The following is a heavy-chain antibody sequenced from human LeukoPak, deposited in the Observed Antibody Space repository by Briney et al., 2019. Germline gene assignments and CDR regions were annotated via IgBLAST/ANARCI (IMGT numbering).Heavy chain of an antibody. CDR1: GGSVSSSSSY. V-gene: IGHV3-23*01. J-gene: IGHJ4*02. CDR3: AKRWQGNSRALDH. CDR2: ISGSGGT. Sequence: PSETLSLTCTVSGGSVSSSSSYWGWIRQPPGKGLEWVSAISGSGGTYYADSVKGRFTISRDNSKNTLSLQMNSLRGEDTAVYYCAKRWQGNSRALDHWGQGTRVTVSS. D-gene: IGHD4-23*01.